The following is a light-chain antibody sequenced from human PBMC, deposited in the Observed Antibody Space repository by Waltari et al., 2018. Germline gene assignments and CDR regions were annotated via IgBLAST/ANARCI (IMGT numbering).Light chain of an antibody. CDR1: QSLVHSDGKTY. CDR3: IQGKHFPWT. V-gene: IGKV2-30*02. Sequence: DVVMTQSPLSLPITPGQPVSISCNSSQSLVHSDGKTYLSWYQQKPGQPPRRLIHPASDRDSGVPDRFSGSGTGTDFTLKISRVEAEDVGIYYCIQGKHFPWTFGQGTKVEIK. J-gene: IGKJ1*01. CDR2: PAS.